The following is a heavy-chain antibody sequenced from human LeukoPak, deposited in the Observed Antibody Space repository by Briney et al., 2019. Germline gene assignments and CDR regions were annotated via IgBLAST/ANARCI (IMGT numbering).Heavy chain of an antibody. D-gene: IGHD3-3*01. V-gene: IGHV1-8*01. CDR1: GYTFTSYD. Sequence: ASVKVSYKASGYTFTSYDINWVRQATGQGLEWMAWMNPNSGNTGCAQQFQGRVTMTRNTSISTAYMELSSLRSEDTAVYYCARGSRMHRETIFGVVTPGYWGQGTLVTVSS. CDR2: MNPNSGNT. CDR3: ARGSRMHRETIFGVVTPGY. J-gene: IGHJ4*02.